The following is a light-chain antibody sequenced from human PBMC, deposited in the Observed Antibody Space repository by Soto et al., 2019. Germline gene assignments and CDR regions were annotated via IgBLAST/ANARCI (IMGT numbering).Light chain of an antibody. Sequence: EIVLTQSPGTLSLSPGERATLSCRASQSVSSSYLAWYQQKPGQAPRLLIYGASSRATGIPDRFSGSGSGTDFTLTISRLEPEDLEVYYCQQYGRSPLTFGGGTTVEIK. CDR1: QSVSSSY. V-gene: IGKV3-20*01. J-gene: IGKJ4*01. CDR2: GAS. CDR3: QQYGRSPLT.